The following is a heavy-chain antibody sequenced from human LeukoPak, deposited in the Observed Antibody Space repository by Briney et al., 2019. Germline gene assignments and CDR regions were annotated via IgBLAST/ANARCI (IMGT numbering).Heavy chain of an antibody. CDR2: IYYSGST. CDR3: ARGHDSSGYYYRY. J-gene: IGHJ4*02. CDR1: GGSISSYY. Sequence: SETLSLTCTVSGGSISSYYWSWIRQPAGKGLEWNGYIYYSGSTNYNPSLKSRVTISVDTSKNQFSLKLSSVTAADTAVYYCARGHDSSGYYYRYWGQGTLVTVSS. D-gene: IGHD3-22*01. V-gene: IGHV4-59*01.